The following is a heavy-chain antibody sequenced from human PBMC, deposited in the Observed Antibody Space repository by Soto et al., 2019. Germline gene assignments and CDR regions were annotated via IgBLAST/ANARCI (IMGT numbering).Heavy chain of an antibody. CDR2: ISAYNGNT. Sequence: ASVKVSCKASGYTFTSYGISWVRQAPGQGLEWMGWISAYNGNTNYAQKLQGRVTMTTDTSTSTAYMELRSLRSDDTAVYYCARGPYGGYLGGYYYYYMDVWGKGTTVTAP. J-gene: IGHJ6*03. D-gene: IGHD5-12*01. V-gene: IGHV1-18*01. CDR1: GYTFTSYG. CDR3: ARGPYGGYLGGYYYYYMDV.